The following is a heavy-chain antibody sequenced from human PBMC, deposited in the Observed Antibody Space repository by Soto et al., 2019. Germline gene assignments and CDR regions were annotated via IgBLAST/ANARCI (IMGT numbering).Heavy chain of an antibody. Sequence: QVQLVQSGAEVKKPGSSVKLSCKASGGTISSHAISWVRQAPGQGLEWMGGIIPILGTTNYAQKFQGRVTITADESMSTVYMELSSLRFEDTAVHYCARDRRPYANGMDVWGQGTTVTVS. J-gene: IGHJ6*02. V-gene: IGHV1-69*01. CDR3: ARDRRPYANGMDV. CDR1: GGTISSHA. CDR2: IIPILGTT.